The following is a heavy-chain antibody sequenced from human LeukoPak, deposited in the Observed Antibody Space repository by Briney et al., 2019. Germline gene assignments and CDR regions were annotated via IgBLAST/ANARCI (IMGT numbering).Heavy chain of an antibody. CDR3: AKSNGYGLVDI. D-gene: IGHD3-10*01. J-gene: IGHJ3*02. V-gene: IGHV4-59*12. Sequence: PSETLSLTCTVSGDSIGSYYWSWIRQPPGKGLEWIGNIFYSGSTYYSPSLRSRVTISLDTSRNQFSLKLNSVTAADTAAYYCAKSNGYGLVDIWGQGTMVTVSS. CDR1: GDSIGSYY. CDR2: IFYSGST.